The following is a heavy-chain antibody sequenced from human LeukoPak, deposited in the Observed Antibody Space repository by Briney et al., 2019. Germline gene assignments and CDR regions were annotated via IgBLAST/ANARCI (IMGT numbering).Heavy chain of an antibody. Sequence: GGSLRLSCAASGFTFTNYWMSWVRQAPGKGLELVANIKQDRSEKYYVDSVKGRFTISRDNAKNSLFLQMNGLRAGDTAVYYCARRTNHLAFDYWGLGTLVTVSS. V-gene: IGHV3-7*01. CDR2: IKQDRSEK. J-gene: IGHJ4*02. D-gene: IGHD2-8*01. CDR1: GFTFTNYW. CDR3: ARRTNHLAFDY.